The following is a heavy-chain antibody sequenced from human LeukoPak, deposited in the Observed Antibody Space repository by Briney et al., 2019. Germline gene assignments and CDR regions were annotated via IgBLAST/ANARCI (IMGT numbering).Heavy chain of an antibody. V-gene: IGHV4-61*02. J-gene: IGHJ4*02. CDR1: GGSISSGGYF. CDR3: ARDGIVGASDY. Sequence: SQTLSLTCTVSGGSISSGGYFWSWIRQRAGQGLEWIGRISTSGSTNYNPSLKSRVTISVDTSKNQFSLKLSSVTAADTAVYYCARDGIVGASDYWGQGTLVTVSS. D-gene: IGHD1-26*01. CDR2: ISTSGST.